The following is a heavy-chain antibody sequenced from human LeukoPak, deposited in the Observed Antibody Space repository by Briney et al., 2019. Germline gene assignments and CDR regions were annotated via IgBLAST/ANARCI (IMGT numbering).Heavy chain of an antibody. J-gene: IGHJ4*02. D-gene: IGHD3-22*01. CDR1: GGTFSSYA. CDR2: IIPIFCTA. Sequence: SVKVSCKASGGTFSSYAISWVRQAPGQGLDWMGGIIPIFCTANYAQEFQGRGTITTDESTSPAYSELSSRIFDDTAVYFCAMTSSGYYYMWGQGTLVTVSS. CDR3: AMTSSGYYYM. V-gene: IGHV1-69*05.